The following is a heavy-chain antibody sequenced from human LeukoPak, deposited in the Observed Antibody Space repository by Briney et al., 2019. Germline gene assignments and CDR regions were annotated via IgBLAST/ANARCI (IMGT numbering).Heavy chain of an antibody. CDR3: AREGSSGYYPY. V-gene: IGHV3-30-3*01. CDR1: GFTFRSYP. Sequence: GGSLRLTCAASGFTFRSYPMHWVRQAPGKGLEWVAVISYDGSEKHYADPVKGRFTISRDNSKNTLYLQMNSLRAEDTAVYYCAREGSSGYYPYWGQGILVTVSS. D-gene: IGHD3-22*01. CDR2: ISYDGSEK. J-gene: IGHJ4*02.